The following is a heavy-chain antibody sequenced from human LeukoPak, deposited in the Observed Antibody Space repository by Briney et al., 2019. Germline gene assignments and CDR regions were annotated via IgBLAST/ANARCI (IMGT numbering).Heavy chain of an antibody. D-gene: IGHD6-19*01. CDR1: GGTFSSYT. Sequence: ASVKVSCKASGGTFSSYTISWGRHAPGQGLEWMGRIIPIFGTATYDQQFLGSVTITTVESSITAYKQLSSLRTAATTAVYCSRASSGWYFDYWGQGTLVTVSS. V-gene: IGHV1-69*05. CDR2: IIPIFGTA. J-gene: IGHJ4*02. CDR3: SRASSGWYFDY.